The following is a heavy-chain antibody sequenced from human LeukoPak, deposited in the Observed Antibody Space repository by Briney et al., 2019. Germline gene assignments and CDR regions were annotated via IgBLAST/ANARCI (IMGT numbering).Heavy chain of an antibody. CDR1: GGSISSYY. CDR2: IYYSGST. Sequence: SETLSLTCTVSGGSISSYYLSWIRQPPGKGLEWIGYIYYSGSTNYNPSLKSRVTISVDTSKNQFSLKLSSVTAADTAVYYCASSDWNYSAYYYYMDVWGKGTTVTVSS. D-gene: IGHD1-7*01. J-gene: IGHJ6*03. V-gene: IGHV4-59*01. CDR3: ASSDWNYSAYYYYMDV.